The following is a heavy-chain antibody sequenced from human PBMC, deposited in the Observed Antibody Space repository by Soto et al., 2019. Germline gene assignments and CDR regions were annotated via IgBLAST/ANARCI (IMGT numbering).Heavy chain of an antibody. J-gene: IGHJ4*02. Sequence: QVQLQESGPGLVKPSQTLSLTCTVSGGSISSGGYYWSWIRQHPGKGLEWIGSIYYNGSTYYTPSLKSQVTIQVNTPKTQFSRRRSFEAAANRPAFYGGGGVLHWGQGTLVTVSS. D-gene: IGHD3-16*01. CDR2: IYYNGST. CDR1: GGSISSGGYY. CDR3: GGGVLH. V-gene: IGHV4-31*01.